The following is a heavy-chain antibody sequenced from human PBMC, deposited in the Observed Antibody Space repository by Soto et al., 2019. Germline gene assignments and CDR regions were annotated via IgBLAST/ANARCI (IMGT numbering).Heavy chain of an antibody. CDR3: ARSPAGYCSGGSCPNWFDP. CDR2: ISAYNGNT. J-gene: IGHJ5*02. D-gene: IGHD2-15*01. V-gene: IGHV1-18*01. Sequence: ASVKVSCKASGYTFTSYGISWVRQATGQGLEWMGWISAYNGNTNYAQKLQGRVTMTTDTSTSTAYMELRSLRSDDTAVYYCARSPAGYCSGGSCPNWFDPWGQGTLVTVSS. CDR1: GYTFTSYG.